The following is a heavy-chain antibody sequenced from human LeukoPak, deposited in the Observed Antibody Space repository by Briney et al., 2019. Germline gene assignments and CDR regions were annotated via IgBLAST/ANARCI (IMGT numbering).Heavy chain of an antibody. J-gene: IGHJ4*02. Sequence: GRSLRLSCAASEFAFSSYGMHWVRQAPGRGLVWVSRMNNDGRVITYADSVKGRFTISRDNAKNTLYLQMNSLRAEDTAVYYCAREFEATGFWALDYWGQGTLVTASS. D-gene: IGHD3-16*01. CDR2: MNNDGRVI. CDR1: EFAFSSYG. V-gene: IGHV3-74*01. CDR3: AREFEATGFWALDY.